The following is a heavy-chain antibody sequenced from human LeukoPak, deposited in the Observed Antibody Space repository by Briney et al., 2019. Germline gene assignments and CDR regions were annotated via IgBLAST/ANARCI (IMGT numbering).Heavy chain of an antibody. CDR2: ISSSSSYI. D-gene: IGHD3-10*01. CDR1: GFTFSSYS. J-gene: IGHJ4*02. V-gene: IGHV3-21*01. CDR3: ARVFHGSGSWSLDY. Sequence: GGSLRLSCAASGFTFSSYSMNWVRQAPGKGLEWVSSISSSSSYIYYADSVEGRFTISRDNAKNSLYLQMNSLRAEDTAVYYCARVFHGSGSWSLDYWGQGTLVTVSS.